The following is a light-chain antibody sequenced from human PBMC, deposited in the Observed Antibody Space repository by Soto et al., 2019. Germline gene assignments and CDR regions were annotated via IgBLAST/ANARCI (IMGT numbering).Light chain of an antibody. V-gene: IGKV3-20*01. CDR3: QQYAGSPWT. CDR2: GAS. CDR1: QSVSSRY. J-gene: IGKJ1*01. Sequence: EIVLPQSPGNLSLSPGERSTLSCRASQSVSSRYLAWYKPKPGQAHRLRSEGASSRATGIPDRFSGIGAGTDCTLTINRLEPEDVAVYYCQQYAGSPWTFGQGTKVDIK.